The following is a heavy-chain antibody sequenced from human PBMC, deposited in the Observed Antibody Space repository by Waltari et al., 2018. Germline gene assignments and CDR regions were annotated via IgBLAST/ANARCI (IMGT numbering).Heavy chain of an antibody. Sequence: QVQLVQSGAEVKKPGSSVKVSCKASGGTFSSYAISWVRQAPGQGLAWMGGIIPIFGTANYAQKFQGRVTITTDESTSTAYMELSSLRSEDTAVYYCARGRDGSSWYSGVNYYYGMEVWGQGTTVTVSS. V-gene: IGHV1-69*05. CDR1: GGTFSSYA. J-gene: IGHJ6*02. CDR3: ARGRDGSSWYSGVNYYYGMEV. D-gene: IGHD6-13*01. CDR2: IIPIFGTA.